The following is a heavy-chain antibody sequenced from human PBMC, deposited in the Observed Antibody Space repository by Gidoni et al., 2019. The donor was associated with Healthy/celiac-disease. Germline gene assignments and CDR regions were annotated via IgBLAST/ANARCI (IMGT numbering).Heavy chain of an antibody. D-gene: IGHD5-18*01. J-gene: IGHJ4*02. CDR3: ASLPALYSYGFAARSIFDY. Sequence: QLQLQESGPGLVKPSETLSLTCTVSGGSISSSSYYWGWIRQPPGKGLEWIGSIYYSGSTYYNPSLKSRVTISVDTSKNQFSLKLSSVTAADTAVYYCASLPALYSYGFAARSIFDYWGQGTLVTVSS. CDR1: GGSISSSSYY. V-gene: IGHV4-39*01. CDR2: IYYSGST.